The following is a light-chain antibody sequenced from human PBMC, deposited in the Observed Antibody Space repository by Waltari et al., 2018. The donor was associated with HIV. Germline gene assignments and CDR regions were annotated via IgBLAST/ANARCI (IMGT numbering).Light chain of an antibody. CDR2: DNN. Sequence: QSVLTQPPSVSAAPGQKVTISCSGSSSNIGTNYVSWYQHLPETAPKLLIYDNNKRPSGIPDRFSGSKSVTSATLGITGLQTGDEADYYCETWDSLGAGVVFGGGTKLTVL. J-gene: IGLJ3*02. V-gene: IGLV1-51*01. CDR3: ETWDSLGAGVV. CDR1: SSNIGTNY.